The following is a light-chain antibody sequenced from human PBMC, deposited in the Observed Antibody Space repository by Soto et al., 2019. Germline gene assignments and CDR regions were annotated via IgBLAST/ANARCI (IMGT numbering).Light chain of an antibody. V-gene: IGLV1-40*01. J-gene: IGLJ3*02. CDR1: SSNIGAGYD. CDR2: GNN. Sequence: QSVLTQPPSVSGARGQRVTISCTGSSSNIGAGYDVHWYQQLPGTAPKLLIYGNNNRPSGVPDRFSGSKSGTSASLAITGLQAEDEADYSCQSYDSSLSGWVFGGGTKLTVL. CDR3: QSYDSSLSGWV.